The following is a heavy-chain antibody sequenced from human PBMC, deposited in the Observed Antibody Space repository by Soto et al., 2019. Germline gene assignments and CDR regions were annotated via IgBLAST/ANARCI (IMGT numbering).Heavy chain of an antibody. CDR2: IYHSGST. D-gene: IGHD4-17*01. Sequence: SETLSLTCAVSSGSISSSNWWSWVRQPPGKGLEWIGEIYHSGSTNYNPSLKSRVTISVDKSKNQFSLKLSSVTAADTAVYYGARGGHGDYGHYYYYYMDVWGKGTTVTVSS. V-gene: IGHV4-4*02. J-gene: IGHJ6*03. CDR3: ARGGHGDYGHYYYYYMDV. CDR1: SGSISSSNW.